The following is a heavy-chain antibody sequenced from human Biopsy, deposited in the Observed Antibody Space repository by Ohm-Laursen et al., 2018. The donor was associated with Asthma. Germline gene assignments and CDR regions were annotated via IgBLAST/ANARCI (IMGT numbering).Heavy chain of an antibody. Sequence: VASVKVSCKSLGGTFSTYVIGWVRQAPGQGLEWMGGINSVFGTTTYPQKFQDRVTTTADDSTSTVYMELSSLRSEDTAVYYCARKAGSCISRTCYSLDFWGQGTLVTVSS. J-gene: IGHJ4*02. CDR3: ARKAGSCISRTCYSLDF. CDR2: INSVFGTT. CDR1: GGTFSTYV. V-gene: IGHV1-69*13. D-gene: IGHD2-2*01.